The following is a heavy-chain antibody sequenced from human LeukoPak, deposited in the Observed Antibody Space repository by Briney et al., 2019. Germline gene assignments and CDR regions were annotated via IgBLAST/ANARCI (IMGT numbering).Heavy chain of an antibody. CDR1: RGSISGDY. Sequence: SETPSLTCTVSRGSISGDYWSWIRKPAGKGLEWIGLIYTSGTHNYNPSLKSRVTMSLDTSKNQFSLKLSSVTAADTAVYYCAKVFHDWGQGTMVTVSS. J-gene: IGHJ3*01. CDR3: AKVFHD. CDR2: IYTSGTH. V-gene: IGHV4-4*07.